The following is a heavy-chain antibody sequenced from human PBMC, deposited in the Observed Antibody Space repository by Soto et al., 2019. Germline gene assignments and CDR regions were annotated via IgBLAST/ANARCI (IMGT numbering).Heavy chain of an antibody. D-gene: IGHD3-9*01. Sequence: QLQLQESGPGLVKPSETLSLTCTVSGGSISSSSYYWGWIRQPPGKGLEWIGSIYYSGSTYYNPSLKSRVTIYVDTSKNQFSLKLSSVTAADTAVYYCARHGYPLYDILTGYHGNWFDPWGQGTLVTVSS. V-gene: IGHV4-39*01. CDR2: IYYSGST. CDR1: GGSISSSSYY. J-gene: IGHJ5*02. CDR3: ARHGYPLYDILTGYHGNWFDP.